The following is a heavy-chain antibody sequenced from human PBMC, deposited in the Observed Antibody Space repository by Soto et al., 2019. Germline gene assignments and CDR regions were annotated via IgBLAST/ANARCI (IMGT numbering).Heavy chain of an antibody. D-gene: IGHD3-10*01. V-gene: IGHV3-23*01. CDR1: GFTFSTYS. CDR3: SKYGNYGHFES. CDR2: ISSRSDTT. Sequence: GALRLSCAASGFTFSTYSMNWVRQAPGKGLEWVSVISSRSDTTYYADSVKGRFTISRDNSKNTLYLQMISLRADDTAVYYCSKYGNYGHFESWGQGTLVTVSS. J-gene: IGHJ4*02.